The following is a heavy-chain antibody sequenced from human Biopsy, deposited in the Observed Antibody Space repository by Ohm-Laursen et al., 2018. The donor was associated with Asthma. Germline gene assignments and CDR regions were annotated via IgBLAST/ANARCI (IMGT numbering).Heavy chain of an antibody. CDR3: ARTFHFWSPYHAEHYQL. J-gene: IGHJ1*01. V-gene: IGHV3-7*01. D-gene: IGHD3-3*01. Sequence: SLRLSCSASGFTFGDYWMGWVRQVPGQGLEWVANIKHDGSEKNHVDSLKGRFTVSRDNAKNLLFLQMNSLRAEDTAVYYCARTFHFWSPYHAEHYQLWGQGTLVTVSS. CDR1: GFTFGDYW. CDR2: IKHDGSEK.